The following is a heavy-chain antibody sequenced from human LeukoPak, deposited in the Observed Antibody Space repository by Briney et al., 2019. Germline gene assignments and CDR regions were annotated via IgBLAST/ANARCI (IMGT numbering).Heavy chain of an antibody. CDR3: AIEAVYGGEP. CDR1: GGSISSGDYY. Sequence: LSLTCTVSGGSISSGDYYWSWVRQAPGKGLEWVSGITGSGGSTYHADSVKGRLTISRDNSKNTLYLQMNSLRAEDTAVYYCAIEAVYGGEPWGQGTLVTVSS. D-gene: IGHD4/OR15-4a*01. J-gene: IGHJ5*02. CDR2: ITGSGGST. V-gene: IGHV3-23*01.